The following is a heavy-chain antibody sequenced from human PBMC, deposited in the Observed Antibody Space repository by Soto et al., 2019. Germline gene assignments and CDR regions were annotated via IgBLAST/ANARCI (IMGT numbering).Heavy chain of an antibody. V-gene: IGHV1-18*01. Sequence: QVQLVESGGGVVQPGRSLRLSCAASGFTFSSYAMHWVRQAPGKGLEWVGWISAYNGNTNYAQKLQGRVTMTTDTSTSTAYMELRSLRSDDTAVYYCARHHGSGSYYNEGWFDPWGQGTLVTVSS. CDR2: ISAYNGNT. D-gene: IGHD3-10*01. J-gene: IGHJ5*02. CDR1: GFTFSSYA. CDR3: ARHHGSGSYYNEGWFDP.